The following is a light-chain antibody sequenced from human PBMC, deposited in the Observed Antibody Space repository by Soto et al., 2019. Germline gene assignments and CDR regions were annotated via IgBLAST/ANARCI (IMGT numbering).Light chain of an antibody. J-gene: IGLJ1*01. Sequence: QSVLTQPASVSGPPGQSIAISCTGTSNEVGGYNSASWYQQHPGKAPKLLIYDVSNRPSGVSNRFSGSKSGNTASLTISGLQAEDEADYYCSSYSTGGSYVFGTGTKVTVL. CDR2: DVS. CDR1: SNEVGGYNS. CDR3: SSYSTGGSYV. V-gene: IGLV2-14*03.